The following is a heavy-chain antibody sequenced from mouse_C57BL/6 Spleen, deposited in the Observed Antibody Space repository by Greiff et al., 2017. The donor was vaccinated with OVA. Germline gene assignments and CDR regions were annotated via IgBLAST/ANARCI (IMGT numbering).Heavy chain of an antibody. CDR1: GFTFSDYY. Sequence: DVKFVESEGGLVQPGSSMKLSCTASGFTFSDYYMDWVRQVPEKGLEWVANLNYDGSSTNYLDSLKSRFILSRDNAKNILNLQMSILKAEDKATYDCARDRYYGSSDAMDYWGQGTSVTVSS. CDR2: LNYDGSST. J-gene: IGHJ4*01. CDR3: ARDRYYGSSDAMDY. D-gene: IGHD1-1*01. V-gene: IGHV5-16*01.